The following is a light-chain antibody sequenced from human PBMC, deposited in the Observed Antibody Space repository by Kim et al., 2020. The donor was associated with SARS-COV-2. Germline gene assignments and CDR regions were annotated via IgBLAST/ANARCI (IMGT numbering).Light chain of an antibody. J-gene: IGKJ2*01. Sequence: EIVLTQSPDTLSLSPGERATLSCRASQSFSGIYLAWFQQQLGQAPRLLFYGASSRASGISDRFSGSWSGRDFTLTINRVEPEDSAVYYCQQHGVSSKTFGQGTKLEI. V-gene: IGKV3-20*01. CDR1: QSFSGIY. CDR2: GAS. CDR3: QQHGVSSKT.